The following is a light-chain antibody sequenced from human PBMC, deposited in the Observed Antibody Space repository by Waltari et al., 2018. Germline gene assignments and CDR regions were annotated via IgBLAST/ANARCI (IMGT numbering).Light chain of an antibody. J-gene: IGKJ1*01. CDR1: QSVTNNY. Sequence: IVLTQSPGTLALSPGERVTLSCRASQSVTNNYLAWYQQKPGQAPRLLIFGASSRATGIPDRFSGSGSGTDFTLTISRLEPEDFAVYYCQQYGSSPQTFGQGTKVEIK. CDR2: GAS. CDR3: QQYGSSPQT. V-gene: IGKV3-20*01.